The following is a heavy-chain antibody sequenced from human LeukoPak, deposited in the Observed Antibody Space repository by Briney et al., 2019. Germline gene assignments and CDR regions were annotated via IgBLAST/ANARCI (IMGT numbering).Heavy chain of an antibody. D-gene: IGHD3-10*01. J-gene: IGHJ1*01. V-gene: IGHV3-74*01. CDR2: INGDGSST. CDR3: ARDTDYYGSGRQGYFNH. CDR1: GFTFSSYW. Sequence: GGSLRLSCTAYGFTFSSYWMHWVRQAPGKGLVWVSRINGDGSSTNYADSVKGRFTISKDNSKNTLHLQMNSLRVEDTAMYYCARDTDYYGSGRQGYFNHWGQGTLVTVSS.